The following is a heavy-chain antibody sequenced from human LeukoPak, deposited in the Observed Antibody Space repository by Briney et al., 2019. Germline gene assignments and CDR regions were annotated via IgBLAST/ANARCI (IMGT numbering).Heavy chain of an antibody. D-gene: IGHD6-13*01. CDR3: ARSYSSTWDDAFDI. CDR2: ISDSGNT. CDR1: GFTLSSYA. Sequence: QSGGSLRLSCAASGFTLSSYAMSWVRQAPGKGLEWVPAISDSGNTYHADSVKGRFTISRDSSKNTLFLQMNRLRPEDAAVYYCARSYSSTWDDAFDIWGQGTMVTVSS. J-gene: IGHJ3*02. V-gene: IGHV3-23*01.